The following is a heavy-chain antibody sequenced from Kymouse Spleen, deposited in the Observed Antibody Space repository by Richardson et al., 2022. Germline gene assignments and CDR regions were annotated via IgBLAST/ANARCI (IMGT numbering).Heavy chain of an antibody. CDR2: IYYSGST. V-gene: IGHV4-61*01. Sequence: QVQLQESGPGLVKPSETLSLTCTVSGGSVSSGSYYWSWIRQPPGKGLEWIGYIYYSGSTNYNPSLKSRVTISVDTSKNQFSLKLSSVTAADTAVYYCARAARNWFDPWGQGTLVTVSS. J-gene: IGHJ5*02. CDR3: ARAARNWFDP. D-gene: IGHD6-6*01. CDR1: GGSVSSGSYY.